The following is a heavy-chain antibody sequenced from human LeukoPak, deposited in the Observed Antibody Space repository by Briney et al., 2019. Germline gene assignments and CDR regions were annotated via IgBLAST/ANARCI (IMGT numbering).Heavy chain of an antibody. V-gene: IGHV1-18*01. Sequence: GASVKVSCKASGYTFTSYGISWVRQAPGQGLEWMGWISAYNGNTNYAQKFQGRVTMTRDTSTSTVYMELSSLRSEDTAVYYCAREGGGNRAFQHWGQGTLVTVSS. D-gene: IGHD1-14*01. CDR2: ISAYNGNT. CDR3: AREGGGNRAFQH. J-gene: IGHJ1*01. CDR1: GYTFTSYG.